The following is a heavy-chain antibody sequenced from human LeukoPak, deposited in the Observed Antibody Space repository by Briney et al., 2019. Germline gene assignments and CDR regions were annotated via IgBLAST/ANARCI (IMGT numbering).Heavy chain of an antibody. D-gene: IGHD6-19*01. V-gene: IGHV4-59*01. CDR2: MYNRGST. CDR1: GDPISNYY. CDR3: ARAEKAVTGTLDS. J-gene: IGHJ4*02. Sequence: SETLSLTCTVSGDPISNYYWSWIRQSPGKELEWIGYMYNRGSTIYNPSLKSRVTISTDTSKNQFSLRLTSVTAADTAVYYCARAEKAVTGTLDSWGQGTLITVSS.